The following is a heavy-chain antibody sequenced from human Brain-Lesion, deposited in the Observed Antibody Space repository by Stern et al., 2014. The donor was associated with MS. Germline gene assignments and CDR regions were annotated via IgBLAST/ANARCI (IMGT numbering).Heavy chain of an antibody. D-gene: IGHD3-3*01. CDR1: GFTFGNYW. J-gene: IGHJ6*02. Sequence: QLVQSGGGLVQPGGSLTISCTAAGFTFGNYWMTWVRQAPGQGLEWVAKIKEDGTEKTYVDSVKGRFTISRDNARNSLYLQMNSLRVEDTARYYCARVYNTIYGIVTQRGSGMDVWGQGTTVIVSS. CDR3: ARVYNTIYGIVTQRGSGMDV. V-gene: IGHV3-7*01. CDR2: IKEDGTEK.